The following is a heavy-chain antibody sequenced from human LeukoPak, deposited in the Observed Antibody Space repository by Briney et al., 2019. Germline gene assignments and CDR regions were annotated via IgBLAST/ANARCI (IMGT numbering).Heavy chain of an antibody. Sequence: ASVKFSCKASGYTFTIYGSSWVRQAPGQGLEWMGWISANNGNTNNAQKLQGRVTMTTDTSTSTAYMELRSLRSDDTAVYYCARDAAEVIDYWGQGTLVTVFS. V-gene: IGHV1-18*01. CDR1: GYTFTIYG. CDR3: ARDAAEVIDY. J-gene: IGHJ4*02. CDR2: ISANNGNT. D-gene: IGHD6-25*01.